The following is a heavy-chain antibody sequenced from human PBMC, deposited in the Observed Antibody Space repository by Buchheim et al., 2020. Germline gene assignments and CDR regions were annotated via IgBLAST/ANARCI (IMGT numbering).Heavy chain of an antibody. Sequence: EVQLVESGGGLVQPGGSLRLSCAASGFTFSSYWMHWVRQTPGKGLVWVSRINSAGRSTSYVDSVKGRFTISRDHAKNQLYLQMNSLRAEDTAVYYCVREFAQTPCLWGRGTL. V-gene: IGHV3-74*01. CDR3: VREFAQTPCL. J-gene: IGHJ2*01. D-gene: IGHD4-23*01. CDR2: INSAGRST. CDR1: GFTFSSYW.